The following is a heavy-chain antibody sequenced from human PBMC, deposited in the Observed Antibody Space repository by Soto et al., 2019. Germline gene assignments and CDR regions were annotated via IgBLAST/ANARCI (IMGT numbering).Heavy chain of an antibody. CDR1: GGSISSSNW. V-gene: IGHV4-4*02. CDR2: IYHSGST. CDR3: ARDHRSYYYYYGMDV. Sequence: SETLSLTCAVSGGSISSSNWWSWVRQPPGKGLEWIGEIYHSGSTNYNPSLKSRVTISVDKSKNQCSLKLSSVTAADTAVYYCARDHRSYYYYYGMDVWGQGTTVTVSS. J-gene: IGHJ6*02.